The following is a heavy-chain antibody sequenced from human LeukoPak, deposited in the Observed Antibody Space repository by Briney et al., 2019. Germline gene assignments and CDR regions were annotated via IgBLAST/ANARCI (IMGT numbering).Heavy chain of an antibody. CDR3: ARAGYCSSTSCYTILTGYRYYYYMDV. Sequence: SGTLSLTCAVSGGSISSSNWWSWVRQPPGKGLEWIGEIYHSGSTNYNPSLKSRVTISVDTSKNQFSLKLSSVTAADTAVYYCARAGYCSSTSCYTILTGYRYYYYMDVWGKGTTVTVSS. CDR1: GGSISSSNW. V-gene: IGHV4-4*02. D-gene: IGHD2-2*02. CDR2: IYHSGST. J-gene: IGHJ6*03.